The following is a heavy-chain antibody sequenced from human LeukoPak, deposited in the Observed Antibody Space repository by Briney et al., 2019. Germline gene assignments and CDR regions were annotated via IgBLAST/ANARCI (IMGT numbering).Heavy chain of an antibody. Sequence: PSETLSLTCTVSGGSISSYYWSWIRQPPGKGLEWIGYIYYSGSTNYNPSLKSRVTISVDTSKNQFSLKLSSVTAADTAVYYCARDRTYYDFWSGYYRYYYYGIDVWGQGTTVTL. V-gene: IGHV4-59*01. CDR2: IYYSGST. D-gene: IGHD3-3*01. J-gene: IGHJ6*02. CDR1: GGSISSYY. CDR3: ARDRTYYDFWSGYYRYYYYGIDV.